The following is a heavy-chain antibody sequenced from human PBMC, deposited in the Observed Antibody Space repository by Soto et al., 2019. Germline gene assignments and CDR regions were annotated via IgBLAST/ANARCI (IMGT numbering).Heavy chain of an antibody. V-gene: IGHV3-23*01. D-gene: IGHD6-13*01. CDR1: GFTFSSYA. CDR2: ISGSGGST. J-gene: IGHJ6*02. CDR3: AKDESGSSSSYDYYGMDV. Sequence: PGGSLRLSCAVSGFTFSSYAMSWVRQAPGKGLEWVSAISGSGGSTYYADSVKGRFTISRDNSKNTLYLQMNSLRAEDTAVYYCAKDESGSSSSYDYYGMDVWGQGTTVTVSS.